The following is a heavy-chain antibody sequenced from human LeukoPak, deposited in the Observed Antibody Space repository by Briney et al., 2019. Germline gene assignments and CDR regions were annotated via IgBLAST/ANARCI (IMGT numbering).Heavy chain of an antibody. CDR2: IKQDGSAK. Sequence: GGSLRLSCAASGFTFSNYWMSWVRQAPGKGLEWVANIKQDGSAKSYVGSVKGRFTISRDNAKNSLYLQMNSLSAEDTAVYYCTREAYWGQGTLVTVSS. J-gene: IGHJ4*02. V-gene: IGHV3-7*01. CDR1: GFTFSNYW. CDR3: TREAY.